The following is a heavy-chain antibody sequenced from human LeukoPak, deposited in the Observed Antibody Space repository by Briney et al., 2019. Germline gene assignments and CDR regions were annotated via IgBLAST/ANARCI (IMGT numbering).Heavy chain of an antibody. Sequence: PGTSLRLPCAASGFRFGSYSMHWVRQAPGKGLEWVAVIWYDGSNKYYADSVKGRFTISRDNSKNTLYLQMNSLRAEDTAVYYCARDGYSGGSSGYHFDYWGQGTLVTVSS. D-gene: IGHD3-22*01. CDR2: IWYDGSNK. J-gene: IGHJ4*02. CDR1: GFRFGSYS. CDR3: ARDGYSGGSSGYHFDY. V-gene: IGHV3-33*08.